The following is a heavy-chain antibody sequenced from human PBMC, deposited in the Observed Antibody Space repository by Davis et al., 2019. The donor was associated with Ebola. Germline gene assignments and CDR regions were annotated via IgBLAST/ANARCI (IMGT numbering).Heavy chain of an antibody. CDR2: ISSSSSYI. CDR3: ARVIGLGQWLVLGGMDV. J-gene: IGHJ6*04. D-gene: IGHD6-19*01. CDR1: GFTFSSYS. V-gene: IGHV3-21*05. Sequence: GESLKISCAASGFTFSSYSMNWVRQAPGKGLEWVSYISSSSSYIYYADSVKGRFTISRDNAKNSLYLQMNSLRAEDTAVYYCARVIGLGQWLVLGGMDVWGKGTTVTVSS.